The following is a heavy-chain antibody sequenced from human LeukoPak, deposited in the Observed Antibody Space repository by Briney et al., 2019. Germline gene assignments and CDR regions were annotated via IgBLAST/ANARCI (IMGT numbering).Heavy chain of an antibody. V-gene: IGHV3-30-3*01. CDR2: ISYDGSNK. CDR1: GFTFSRYA. J-gene: IGHJ6*02. CDR3: AREVEDSYGYYYYYGMDV. D-gene: IGHD5-18*01. Sequence: GGSLRLSCAASGFTFSRYAMHWVRQAPGKGLEWVAVISYDGSNKYYADSVKGRFTISRDNSKNTLYLQMNSLRAEDTAVYYCAREVEDSYGYYYYYGMDVWGQGTTVTVSS.